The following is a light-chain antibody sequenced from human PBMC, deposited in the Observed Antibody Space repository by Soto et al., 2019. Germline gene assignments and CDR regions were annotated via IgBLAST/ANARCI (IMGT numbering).Light chain of an antibody. CDR1: QSLSVW. J-gene: IGKJ2*01. Sequence: DIQMTQSPSTLSASVGDRVVITCRASQSLSVWLAWYQQRPGKAPKVLIYAASTLQSGVPSRFSGSGSGTEFTLTISSLQPEDYATYYCQQHNSFPRSFGQGTKLEIK. CDR2: AAS. CDR3: QQHNSFPRS. V-gene: IGKV1-5*01.